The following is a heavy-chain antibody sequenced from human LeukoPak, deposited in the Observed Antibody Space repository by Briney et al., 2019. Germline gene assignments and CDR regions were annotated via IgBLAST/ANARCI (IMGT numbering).Heavy chain of an antibody. D-gene: IGHD6-13*01. Sequence: SGGSLRLSCAASGFTFSSYSMNWVRQAPGKGLEWVSSISSSSSYIYYADSVKGRFTISRDNAKNSLYLQMNSLRAEDTAVYYCAREGGGSSSWYQNWFDPWGQGTLVTVSS. J-gene: IGHJ5*02. CDR3: AREGGGSSSWYQNWFDP. CDR2: ISSSSSYI. V-gene: IGHV3-21*01. CDR1: GFTFSSYS.